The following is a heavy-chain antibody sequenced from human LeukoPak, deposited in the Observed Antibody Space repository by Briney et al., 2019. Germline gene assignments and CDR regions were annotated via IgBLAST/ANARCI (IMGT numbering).Heavy chain of an antibody. J-gene: IGHJ1*01. CDR2: ISYSGNA. CDR3: AGLGVMVLVYQSES. CDR1: GGSVSSSKYL. V-gene: IGHV4-39*07. Sequence: SETLSLTCAVSGGSVSSSKYLWGWIRQPPGKELEWIGSISYSGNADYNPSLKSRVTLSVDTSKNQFSLKLTSVTAADSAVYYCAGLGVMVLVYQSESWGQGTPVTVSS. D-gene: IGHD2-8*01.